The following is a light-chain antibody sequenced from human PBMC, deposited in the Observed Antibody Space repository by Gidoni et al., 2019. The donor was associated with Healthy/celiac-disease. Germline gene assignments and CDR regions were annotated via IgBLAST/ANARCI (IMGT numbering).Light chain of an antibody. Sequence: QSVLTQPPSASGTPGQRVTISCSGSSSNIGSNTVNWYQQLPGTAPKLLIYSNNQRPSGVPDRFSGSKSGTSASLAISVLQSEDEADYYCAAWDDSLNGPVFGGGTKLXVX. CDR2: SNN. CDR3: AAWDDSLNGPV. V-gene: IGLV1-44*01. CDR1: SSNIGSNT. J-gene: IGLJ2*01.